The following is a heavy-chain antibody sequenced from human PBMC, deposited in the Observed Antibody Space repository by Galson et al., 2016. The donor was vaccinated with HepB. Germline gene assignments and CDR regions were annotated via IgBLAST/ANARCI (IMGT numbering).Heavy chain of an antibody. J-gene: IGHJ4*02. CDR2: IYPGDSDT. Sequence: QSGAEVKKPGESLKISCKGSTDSFTSYWIAWVRQMPGKGLEWMGMIYPGDSDTRYSPSFQGQVTISADKAINTAYLQWSSLQASDTAIYYCAKQGPIHFDSWGQGARVSVSS. CDR3: AKQGPIHFDS. V-gene: IGHV5-51*01. CDR1: TDSFTSYW.